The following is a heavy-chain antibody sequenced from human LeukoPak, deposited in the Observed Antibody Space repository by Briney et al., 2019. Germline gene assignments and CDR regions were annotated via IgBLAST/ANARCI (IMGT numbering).Heavy chain of an antibody. CDR2: IYYSGST. Sequence: PGGSLRLSCAASGFTFSSYAMSWIRQPPGKGLEWIGYIYYSGSTNYNPSLKSRVTISVDTSKNQFSLKLSSVTAADTAVYYCARLGNSYGDFDYWGQGTLVTVSS. CDR1: GFTFSSYA. V-gene: IGHV4-59*08. D-gene: IGHD5-18*01. J-gene: IGHJ4*02. CDR3: ARLGNSYGDFDY.